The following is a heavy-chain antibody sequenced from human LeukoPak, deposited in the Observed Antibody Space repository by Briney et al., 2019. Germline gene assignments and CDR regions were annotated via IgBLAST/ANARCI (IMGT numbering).Heavy chain of an antibody. CDR1: GFTFSSYS. J-gene: IGHJ4*02. D-gene: IGHD3-16*01. V-gene: IGHV3-21*04. CDR2: ISGSSSYI. CDR3: AKDWGEYFDYVWGSFTSFDS. Sequence: GGSLRLSCAASGFTFSSYSMNWVRQAPGKGLEWVSSISGSSSYIYYADSVKGRFTISRDNAKNSLYLQMNSLRAEDTAVYYCAKDWGEYFDYVWGSFTSFDSWGQGTLVTVSS.